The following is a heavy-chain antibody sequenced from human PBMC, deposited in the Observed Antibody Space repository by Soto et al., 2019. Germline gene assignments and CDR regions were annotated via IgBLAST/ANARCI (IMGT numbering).Heavy chain of an antibody. D-gene: IGHD6-6*01. Sequence: SETLSLTCNVSGGSISSGDYYWSRIRPPPGKGLEWIGYIYHSGSTYYNPSLKSRATISVDTSKNQFSLKLSSVTAADTAVYYCARDGRRGVPTAAARRRDYYYYGMDVWGQGTTVTVSS. V-gene: IGHV4-30-4*01. CDR1: GGSISSGDYY. J-gene: IGHJ6*02. CDR2: IYHSGST. CDR3: ARDGRRGVPTAAARRRDYYYYGMDV.